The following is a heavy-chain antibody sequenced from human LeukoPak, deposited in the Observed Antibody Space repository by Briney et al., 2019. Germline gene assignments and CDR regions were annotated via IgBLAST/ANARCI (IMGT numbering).Heavy chain of an antibody. CDR2: ISGSGGST. Sequence: GGSLRPSCAASGFTFSSYATSWVRQAPGKGLEWVSAISGSGGSTYYADSVKGRFTISRDNSKNTLYLQMNSLRAEDTAVYYCAKVNDDLTIKPWGQGTLVTVSS. CDR3: AKVNDDLTIKP. V-gene: IGHV3-23*01. CDR1: GFTFSSYA. D-gene: IGHD5-12*01. J-gene: IGHJ5*02.